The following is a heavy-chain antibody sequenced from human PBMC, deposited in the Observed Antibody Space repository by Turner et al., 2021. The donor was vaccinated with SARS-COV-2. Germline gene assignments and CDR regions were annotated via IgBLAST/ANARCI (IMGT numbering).Heavy chain of an antibody. D-gene: IGHD3-3*01. V-gene: IGHV4-34*01. CDR1: GGSFSGYF. Sequence: QVQLQQWGAGLLKPSETLSLTCAVYGGSFSGYFWTWIRQPPGKGLEWIGEINHSGSTNHNQSLKSRVTISVDTSKNQFSLKLSSVTAADTAVYYCARGQGWLQPPFGYWGQGTLVTVSS. CDR2: INHSGST. CDR3: ARGQGWLQPPFGY. J-gene: IGHJ4*02.